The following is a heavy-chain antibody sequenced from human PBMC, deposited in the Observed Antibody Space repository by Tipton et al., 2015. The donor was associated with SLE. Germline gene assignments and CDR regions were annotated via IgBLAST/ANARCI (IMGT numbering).Heavy chain of an antibody. V-gene: IGHV1-18*01. CDR1: GGTFSSYA. CDR2: ISAYNGNT. D-gene: IGHD6-13*01. Sequence: QVQLVQSGAEVKKPGSSVKVSCKASGGTFSSYAISWVRQAPGQGLEWMGWISAYNGNTNYAQKLQGRVTMTTDTSTSTAYMELRSLRSDDAAVYYCARWAAAGQGFDYWGQGTLVTVSS. CDR3: ARWAAAGQGFDY. J-gene: IGHJ4*02.